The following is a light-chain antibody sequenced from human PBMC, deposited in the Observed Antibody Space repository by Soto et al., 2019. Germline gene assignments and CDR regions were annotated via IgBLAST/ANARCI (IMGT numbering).Light chain of an antibody. Sequence: QSALTQPASVSGSPGQSITISCTGTNSDVGGYDRVSWYQHHPGKAPKLLIFEVYNRPSGIFDRFSGSKSGDTASRTISGLQAEDEADYYCISYIPSTTTHGVCGGGTKLTVL. J-gene: IGLJ3*02. V-gene: IGLV2-14*01. CDR3: ISYIPSTTTHGV. CDR1: NSDVGGYDR. CDR2: EVY.